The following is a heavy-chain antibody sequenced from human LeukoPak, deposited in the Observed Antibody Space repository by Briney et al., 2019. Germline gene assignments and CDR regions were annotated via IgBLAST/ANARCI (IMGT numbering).Heavy chain of an antibody. CDR2: IYYSGST. CDR3: ARTSHSSGYYDY. J-gene: IGHJ4*02. D-gene: IGHD3-22*01. CDR1: GGSISSSSYY. Sequence: SETLSLTCTVSGGSISSSSYYWGWIRQPPGKGLEWIGSIYYSGSTYYNPSLKSRVTISVDTSKNQFSLKLSSVTAADTAVYYCARTSHSSGYYDYWGQGTLVTVSS. V-gene: IGHV4-39*07.